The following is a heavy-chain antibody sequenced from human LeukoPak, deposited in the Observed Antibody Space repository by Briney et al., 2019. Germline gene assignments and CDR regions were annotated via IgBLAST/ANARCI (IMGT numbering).Heavy chain of an antibody. Sequence: SETLSLTCTVSGDSISRSSHYWSWIRQPAGKGLEWIGRTYTSGSTNYNPSLKSRVTISVDTSKNQFSLKLSSVTAADTAVYYCARGVGWNFDYWGQGTLVTVSS. CDR3: ARGVGWNFDY. CDR1: GDSISRSSHY. J-gene: IGHJ4*02. CDR2: TYTSGST. V-gene: IGHV4-61*02. D-gene: IGHD1-1*01.